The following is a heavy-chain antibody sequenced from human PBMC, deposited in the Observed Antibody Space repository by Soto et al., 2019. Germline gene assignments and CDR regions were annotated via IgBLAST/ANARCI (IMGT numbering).Heavy chain of an antibody. Sequence: VGSLRLSCAASGFTFSSYAMHWVRQAPGKGLECVAVISYDGSNKYYADSVKGRFTMSRDNSKNTLYLQMNSLRAEDTAVYYCARDYYDSSGYYYFGMDVWGQGTTVTVS. CDR1: GFTFSSYA. V-gene: IGHV3-30-3*01. J-gene: IGHJ6*02. CDR2: ISYDGSNK. CDR3: ARDYYDSSGYYYFGMDV. D-gene: IGHD3-22*01.